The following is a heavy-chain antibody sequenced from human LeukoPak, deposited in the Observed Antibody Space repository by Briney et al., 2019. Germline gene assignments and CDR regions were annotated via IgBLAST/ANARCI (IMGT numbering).Heavy chain of an antibody. Sequence: PGGSLRLSCAASGLTFSSHSMSWVRQAPGRGLEWISFISDDSYNIDYADSVRGRFTVSRDNAKNSLYLQMNSLRAEDTAVYYCARHTRASQYYFDYWGQGTLVTVSS. CDR1: GLTFSSHS. V-gene: IGHV3-48*01. CDR3: ARHTRASQYYFDY. CDR2: ISDDSYNI. J-gene: IGHJ4*02. D-gene: IGHD3-3*01.